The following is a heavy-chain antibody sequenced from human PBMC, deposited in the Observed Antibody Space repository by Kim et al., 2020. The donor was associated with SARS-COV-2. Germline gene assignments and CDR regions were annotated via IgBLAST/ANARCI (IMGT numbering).Heavy chain of an antibody. Sequence: HYAQELQGRVTITTDTSTRTASMELRSLRSDDTAVYYCARRWAGRGYYSDFWGQGTLVTVSS. J-gene: IGHJ4*02. V-gene: IGHV1-18*01. D-gene: IGHD3-22*01. CDR3: ARRWAGRGYYSDF.